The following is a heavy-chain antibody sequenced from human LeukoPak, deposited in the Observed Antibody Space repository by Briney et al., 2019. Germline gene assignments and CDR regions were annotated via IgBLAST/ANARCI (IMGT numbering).Heavy chain of an antibody. CDR1: GFTFSSYS. CDR2: ISSSSTI. J-gene: IGHJ3*02. CDR3: ARDQDYYDSSGYPDAFDI. Sequence: GGSLRLSCAASGFTFSSYSMNWVRQAPGKGLEWVSYISSSSTIYYADSVKGRFTISRDNAKNSLYLQMNSLRAEDTAVYYCARDQDYYDSSGYPDAFDIWGQGTMVTVSS. V-gene: IGHV3-48*01. D-gene: IGHD3-22*01.